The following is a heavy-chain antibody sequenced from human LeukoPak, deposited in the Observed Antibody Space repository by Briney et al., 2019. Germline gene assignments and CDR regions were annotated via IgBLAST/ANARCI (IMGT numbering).Heavy chain of an antibody. V-gene: IGHV1-69*01. CDR3: ARDLVNWYYYDSSGAFDI. Sequence: SVRVSCKASGGTFSSYAISWVRQAPGQGLEWMGGIIPILGTANYAQKFQGRVTITADESPSTAYMELSSLRSEDTAVYYCARDLVNWYYYDSSGAFDIWGQGTMVTVSS. CDR1: GGTFSSYA. CDR2: IIPILGTA. D-gene: IGHD3-22*01. J-gene: IGHJ3*02.